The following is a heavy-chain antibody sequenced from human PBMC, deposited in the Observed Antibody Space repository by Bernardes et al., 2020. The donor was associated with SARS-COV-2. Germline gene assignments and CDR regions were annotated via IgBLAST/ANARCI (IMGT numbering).Heavy chain of an antibody. Sequence: GGSLRLSCAASGFTFSSYAMSWVRQAPGKGLEWVSAISGSGGNTYYADSVKGRFTISRDNSKNTLYLQMNSLRAEDTAVFSCAKLSGVYDSSGYYVDYWGQGTLVTVSS. V-gene: IGHV3-23*01. D-gene: IGHD3-22*01. CDR2: ISGSGGNT. CDR3: AKLSGVYDSSGYYVDY. J-gene: IGHJ4*02. CDR1: GFTFSSYA.